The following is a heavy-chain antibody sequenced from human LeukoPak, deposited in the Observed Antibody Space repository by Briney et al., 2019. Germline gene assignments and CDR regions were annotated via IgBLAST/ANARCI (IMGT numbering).Heavy chain of an antibody. V-gene: IGHV1-2*02. CDR3: ARDRDSIVLMVYAGNEDY. D-gene: IGHD2-8*01. CDR1: GYTFTSHG. CDR2: INPNSGGT. J-gene: IGHJ4*02. Sequence: ASVKVSCKASGYTFTSHGISWVRQAPGQGLEWMGWINPNSGGTNYAQKFQGRVTMTRDTSISTAYMELSRLRSDDTAVYYCARDRDSIVLMVYAGNEDYWGQGTLVTVSS.